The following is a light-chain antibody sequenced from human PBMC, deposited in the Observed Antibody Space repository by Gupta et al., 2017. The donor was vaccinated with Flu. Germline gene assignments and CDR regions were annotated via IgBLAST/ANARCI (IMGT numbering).Light chain of an antibody. Sequence: SVGDSVTITCQASQDITTYLSWYQQKPGKAPKLLIYHASTLGTGVPSKFSGSGYGTDFTFSITNLQPEDSATYYCQQYSGTFGQETKLEIK. CDR3: QQYSGT. V-gene: IGKV1-33*01. CDR2: HAS. CDR1: QDITTY. J-gene: IGKJ2*02.